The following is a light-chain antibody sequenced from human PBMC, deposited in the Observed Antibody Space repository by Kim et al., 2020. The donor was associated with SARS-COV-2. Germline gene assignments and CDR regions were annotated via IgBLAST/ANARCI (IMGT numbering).Light chain of an antibody. CDR1: VWPNRY. V-gene: IGLV3-25*03. Sequence: PGQTARITCSGDVWPNRYAYWYQQKPGQAPVLVIYKDSERPSGIPERFSGSTSGTTVTLTISGVQAEDEADYYCQSADSSGTYVVFGGGTQLTVL. CDR3: QSADSSGTYVV. CDR2: KDS. J-gene: IGLJ2*01.